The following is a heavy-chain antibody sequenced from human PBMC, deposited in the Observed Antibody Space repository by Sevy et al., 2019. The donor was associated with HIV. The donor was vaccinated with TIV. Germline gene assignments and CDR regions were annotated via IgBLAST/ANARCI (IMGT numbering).Heavy chain of an antibody. Sequence: GESLKISCKGSGYSFTSYWIGWVRQMPGKGLQWMGIIYPGHSDTRHSPSFQGQVTISADKSISTAYLQWSSLMASAIAMYYCARLVGESMIVVDYKLSEYYYYGMDVWGQGTTVTVSS. CDR2: IYPGHSDT. V-gene: IGHV5-51*01. CDR1: GYSFTSYW. J-gene: IGHJ6*02. CDR3: ARLVGESMIVVDYKLSEYYYYGMDV. D-gene: IGHD3-22*01.